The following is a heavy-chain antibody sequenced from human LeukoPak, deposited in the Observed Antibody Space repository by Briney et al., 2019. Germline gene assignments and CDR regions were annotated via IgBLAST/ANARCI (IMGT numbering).Heavy chain of an antibody. CDR2: INPNSGGT. J-gene: IGHJ5*02. Sequence: ASVKVSCKASGYTFTGYYMHWVRRAPGQGLEWMGWINPNSGGTNYAQKFQGRVTMTRDTSISTAYMELSRLRSDDTAAYYCARDPGYCSSTSCYTSSNNWFDPWGQGTLVTVSS. D-gene: IGHD2-2*02. CDR1: GYTFTGYY. CDR3: ARDPGYCSSTSCYTSSNNWFDP. V-gene: IGHV1-2*02.